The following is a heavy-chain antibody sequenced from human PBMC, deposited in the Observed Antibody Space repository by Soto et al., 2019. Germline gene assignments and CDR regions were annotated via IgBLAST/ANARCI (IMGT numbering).Heavy chain of an antibody. D-gene: IGHD2-2*01. J-gene: IGHJ4*02. CDR2: IYYSGST. CDR1: GGSISSGGYY. V-gene: IGHV4-31*03. CDR3: ARGRADCSSTSCSNQAEY. Sequence: SETLSLTCTVSGGSISSGGYYWSWIRQHPGKGLEWIGYIYYSGSTYYNPSLKSRVTISVDTSKNQFSLKLSSVTAADTAVYYCARGRADCSSTSCSNQAEYWGQGTLVTVSS.